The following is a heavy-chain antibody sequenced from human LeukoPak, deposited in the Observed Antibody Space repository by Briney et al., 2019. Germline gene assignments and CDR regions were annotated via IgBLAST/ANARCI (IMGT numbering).Heavy chain of an antibody. V-gene: IGHV5-51*01. CDR3: ARGAHGSGFDI. CDR1: GFTFATNW. J-gene: IGHJ3*02. CDR2: IYPGDSDT. Sequence: GESLKISCQTFGFTFATNWIGWVRQMPGKGLDCLGVIYPGDSDTRYSPSFQDQVTISADKSISTAYLLWSSLKASDTAIYYCARGAHGSGFDIWGQGTMVTVSS. D-gene: IGHD1-26*01.